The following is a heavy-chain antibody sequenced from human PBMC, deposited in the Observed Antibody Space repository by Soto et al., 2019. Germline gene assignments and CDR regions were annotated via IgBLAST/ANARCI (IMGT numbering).Heavy chain of an antibody. CDR1: GYSFTSYW. J-gene: IGHJ6*02. Sequence: GESLKISCKGSGYSFTSYWISWVRQMPGKGLEWMGRIGPSDSYTNYSPSFQGHVTISADKSISTAYLQWSSLKASDTAMYYSARPRDYSNYDEPVNAIDMDVWGQGTTVTVSS. CDR3: ARPRDYSNYDEPVNAIDMDV. D-gene: IGHD4-4*01. CDR2: IGPSDSYT. V-gene: IGHV5-10-1*01.